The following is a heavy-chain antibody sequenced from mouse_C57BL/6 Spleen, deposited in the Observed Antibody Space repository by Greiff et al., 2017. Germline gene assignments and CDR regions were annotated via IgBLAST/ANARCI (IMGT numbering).Heavy chain of an antibody. CDR3: ARALTGWLLDY. Sequence: QVQLKESGPELVKPGASVKISCKASGYAFSSSWMNWVKQRPGKGLEWIGRIYPGDGDTNYNGKFKGKATLTADKSSSTAYMQLSSLTSEDSAVYFCARALTGWLLDYWGQGTTLTVSS. CDR2: IYPGDGDT. V-gene: IGHV1-82*01. J-gene: IGHJ2*01. D-gene: IGHD2-3*01. CDR1: GYAFSSSW.